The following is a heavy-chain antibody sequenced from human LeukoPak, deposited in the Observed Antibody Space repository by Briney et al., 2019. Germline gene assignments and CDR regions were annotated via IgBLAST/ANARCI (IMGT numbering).Heavy chain of an antibody. CDR2: ISFHGTDS. Sequence: GGSLRLSCAASGFTFISYAIHWVRQAPGKGLEWVAVISFHGTDSFYADSVKGRFTISRDNSKNTLYLQMSSLRADDTAVYYCARSDWFDPWGQGTLVTVSS. CDR1: GFTFISYA. V-gene: IGHV3-30*04. J-gene: IGHJ5*02. CDR3: ARSDWFDP. D-gene: IGHD6-25*01.